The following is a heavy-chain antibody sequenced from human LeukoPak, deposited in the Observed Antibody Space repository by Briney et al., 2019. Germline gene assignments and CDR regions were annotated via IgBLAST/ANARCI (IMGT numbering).Heavy chain of an antibody. Sequence: GGSLRLSCAASGFTFSSYWMHWVRQAPGKGLVWVSRISTDGSSTSYADSVKGRFTISRDNAKNTLYLQMNSLRAEDTAVYYCARDTAIVGAPTYRDYWGQGTLVTVSS. CDR2: ISTDGSST. J-gene: IGHJ4*02. CDR1: GFTFSSYW. V-gene: IGHV3-74*01. CDR3: ARDTAIVGAPTYRDY. D-gene: IGHD1-26*01.